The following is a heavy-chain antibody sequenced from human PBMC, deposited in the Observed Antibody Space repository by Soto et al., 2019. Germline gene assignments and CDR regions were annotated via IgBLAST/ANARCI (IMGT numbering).Heavy chain of an antibody. V-gene: IGHV3-23*03. D-gene: IGHD3-10*01. CDR3: GPHGSGTYHDY. J-gene: IGHJ4*02. CDR1: GLTFSNSA. Sequence: EVQLLESGGGLVQPGGSLRLSCAASGLTFSNSAMSWVRQAPGKGLAWVSFINGGGRTTYYADSVKGRFTISRDNSKSTLYLQMNSLRDADTAVYYCGPHGSGTYHDYGGQGIQVTVSS. CDR2: INGGGRTT.